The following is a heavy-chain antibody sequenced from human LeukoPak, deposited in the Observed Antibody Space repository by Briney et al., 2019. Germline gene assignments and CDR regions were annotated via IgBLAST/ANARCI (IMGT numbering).Heavy chain of an antibody. CDR3: AREGQLHFYDSGGYHNYYYMDV. Sequence: GGSLRLSCVVSGFTFNNFGMNWVRQAPGKGLEWVSSISNDSSGNSYIYDADSVKGRFTVSRDNAKNSLYMRMDSLRAEDTAVYYCAREGQLHFYDSGGYHNYYYMDVWGKGTTVTVSS. J-gene: IGHJ6*03. CDR2: ISNDSSGNSYI. V-gene: IGHV3-21*01. CDR1: GFTFNNFG. D-gene: IGHD3-22*01.